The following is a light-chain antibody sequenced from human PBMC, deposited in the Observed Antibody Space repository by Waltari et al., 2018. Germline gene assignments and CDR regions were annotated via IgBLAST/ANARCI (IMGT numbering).Light chain of an antibody. V-gene: IGLV2-14*03. CDR3: NSYRSGNTYI. J-gene: IGLJ2*01. CDR1: SSDVGGHND. Sequence: QAALTQPPSVSKSLGQSVTISCTGTSSDVGGHNDVSWYQHYPGTAPRLLIYDVNKRPSGVSDRFSGSKSGDTASLTISGLQAEDDGDYYCNSYRSGNTYIFGGGTRLTVL. CDR2: DVN.